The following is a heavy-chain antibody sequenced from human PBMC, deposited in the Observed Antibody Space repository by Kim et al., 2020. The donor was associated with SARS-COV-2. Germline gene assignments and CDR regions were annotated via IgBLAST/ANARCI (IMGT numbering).Heavy chain of an antibody. D-gene: IGHD2-15*01. CDR2: IYSGGST. Sequence: GGSLRLSCAASGFTISDNYMSWVRQAPGKGLEWVAVIYSGGSTYYEDSVTGRFTISRHTSKNTLYLQMNSRRAEGTAVYYSARDSGGSCYPGSTFLFDSRGQGALGTLSS. V-gene: IGHV3-66*01. CDR1: GFTISDNY. J-gene: IGHJ4*02. CDR3: ARDSGGSCYPGSTFLFDS.